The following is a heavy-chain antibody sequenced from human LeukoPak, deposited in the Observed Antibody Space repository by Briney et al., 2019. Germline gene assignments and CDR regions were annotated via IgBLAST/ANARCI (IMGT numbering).Heavy chain of an antibody. J-gene: IGHJ5*02. Sequence: SETLSLTCTVSGGSISSYYWSWIRQPPGKGLEWIGYIYYGGSTNYNPSLKSRVTISVDTSKNRFSLKLSSVTAADTAVYYCARHLDDYDIVLMTWGQGTLVTVSS. V-gene: IGHV4-59*08. CDR1: GGSISSYY. CDR3: ARHLDDYDIVLMT. CDR2: IYYGGST. D-gene: IGHD2-8*01.